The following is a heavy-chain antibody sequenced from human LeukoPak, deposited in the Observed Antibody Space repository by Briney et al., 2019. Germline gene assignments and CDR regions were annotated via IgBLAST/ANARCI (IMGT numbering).Heavy chain of an antibody. CDR3: AIKVDPSYYYYYYMDV. CDR1: GGSFSGYY. CDR2: INHSGST. V-gene: IGHV4-34*01. D-gene: IGHD1-26*01. Sequence: PSETLSLTCAVYGGSFSGYYWSLIRQPPGKGLEWIGEINHSGSTNYNPSLKSRVTISVDTSKNQFSLKLSSVTAADTAVYYCAIKVDPSYYYYYYMDVWGKGTTVTVSS. J-gene: IGHJ6*03.